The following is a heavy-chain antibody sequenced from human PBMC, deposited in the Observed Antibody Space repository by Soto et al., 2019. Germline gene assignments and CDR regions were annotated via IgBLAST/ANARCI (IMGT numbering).Heavy chain of an antibody. Sequence: AASVKVSCKASGFTFTSSAVQWVRQARGQRLEWLGWIVVGSGNTNYAQKFQERVTITRDMSTSTAYMELSSLRSEDTAVYYCAAETLPSYSSGWYYYYYGMDVWGQGTTVTVSS. CDR1: GFTFTSSA. CDR3: AAETLPSYSSGWYYYYYGMDV. D-gene: IGHD6-19*01. J-gene: IGHJ6*02. V-gene: IGHV1-58*01. CDR2: IVVGSGNT.